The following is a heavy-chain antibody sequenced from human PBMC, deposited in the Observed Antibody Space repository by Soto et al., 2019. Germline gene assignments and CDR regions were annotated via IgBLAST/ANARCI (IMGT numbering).Heavy chain of an antibody. Sequence: QLQLQESGSGLVKPSQTLSLTCAVSGGSISSGGYSWSWIRQPPGKGLEWIGDIYHSGSTYYNPSLKRRVTISVDRCKTQFSLKLSSVTAADTAVYYCARGQVVAAQHWGQGTLVTVSS. CDR1: GGSISSGGYS. CDR2: IYHSGST. CDR3: ARGQVVAAQH. V-gene: IGHV4-30-2*01. D-gene: IGHD2-15*01. J-gene: IGHJ4*02.